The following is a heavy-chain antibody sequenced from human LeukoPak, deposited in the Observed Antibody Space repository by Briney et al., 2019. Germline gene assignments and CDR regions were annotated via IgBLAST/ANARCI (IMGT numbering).Heavy chain of an antibody. CDR2: ISSSGSTI. CDR1: GFTFSSYE. J-gene: IGHJ4*02. CDR3: AREVKGGSSTRDY. D-gene: IGHD1-26*01. Sequence: PGGSLRLSCAASGFTFSSYEMNWVRQAPGKGLEWVSYISSSGSTIYYADSVKGRFTISGDNAKNSLYLQMNSLRAEDTAVYYCAREVKGGSSTRDYWGQGTLVTVSS. V-gene: IGHV3-48*03.